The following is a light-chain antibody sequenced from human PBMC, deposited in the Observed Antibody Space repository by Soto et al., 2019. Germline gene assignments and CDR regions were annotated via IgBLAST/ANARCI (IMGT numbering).Light chain of an antibody. V-gene: IGKV1-5*03. CDR1: QTIGSL. J-gene: IGKJ1*01. CDR2: KAS. Sequence: DIQMTQSPSTLSGSVGDRVTITCRASQTIGSLLAWYQQKPGKAPKLLIYKASTLKSGVPSRFSGSGSGTEFTLTISSLQPDDFATYYCQHYYSYSEAFGQGTKVDIK. CDR3: QHYYSYSEA.